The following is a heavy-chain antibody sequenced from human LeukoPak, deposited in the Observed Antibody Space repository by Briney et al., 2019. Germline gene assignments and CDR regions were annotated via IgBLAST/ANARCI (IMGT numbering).Heavy chain of an antibody. Sequence: GGSLRLSCAASGFTISNAWMSWVRQAPGKGLEWVGRIKRKTGGGTTDYAAPVKGRFTISRDDSKNTLYLQMNSLKTEDTAVYYCTTKNNWNDESSYYYYGMDVWGKGTTVTVSS. D-gene: IGHD1-1*01. J-gene: IGHJ6*04. CDR1: GFTISNAW. CDR2: IKRKTGGGTT. CDR3: TTKNNWNDESSYYYYGMDV. V-gene: IGHV3-15*01.